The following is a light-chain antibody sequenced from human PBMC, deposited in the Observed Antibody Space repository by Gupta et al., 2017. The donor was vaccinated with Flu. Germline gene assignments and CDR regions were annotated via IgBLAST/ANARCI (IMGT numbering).Light chain of an antibody. J-gene: IGLJ1*01. V-gene: IGLV2-14*01. CDR1: SSDVGGYQY. CDR2: GVS. Sequence: QSALTQPASVSGSPGQSIAISCPGTSSDVGGYQYVAWYQQHPGKVPKLMISGVSNRPSGVSYRFSGSKSGNTASLTISGLQAEDEGDYYGISYTDSRTYVFGTGTKVTVL. CDR3: ISYTDSRTYV.